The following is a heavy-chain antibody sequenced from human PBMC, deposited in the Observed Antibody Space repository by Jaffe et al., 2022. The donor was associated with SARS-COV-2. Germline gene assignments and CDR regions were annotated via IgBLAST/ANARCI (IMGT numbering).Heavy chain of an antibody. D-gene: IGHD3-22*01. Sequence: QLQLQESGPGLVKPSETLSLTCTVSGGSISNNYYYWAWIRQPPGKGLQWIGSIHYSGTTYHNPSLKSRVTISVDTSKNKFFLKLSSVTAADTAVFYCARQLYFDSRKRTGVHFDYWGQGTLVTVSS. CDR1: GGSISNNYYY. J-gene: IGHJ4*02. CDR3: ARQLYFDSRKRTGVHFDY. V-gene: IGHV4-39*01. CDR2: IHYSGTT.